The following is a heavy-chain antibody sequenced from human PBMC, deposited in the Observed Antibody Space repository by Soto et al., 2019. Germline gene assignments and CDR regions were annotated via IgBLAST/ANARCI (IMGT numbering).Heavy chain of an antibody. D-gene: IGHD6-13*01. CDR3: AKEIAAAGEDY. V-gene: IGHV3-23*01. J-gene: IGHJ4*02. CDR1: GFTFSSYA. CDR2: ISGSGGST. Sequence: EVQLLESGGGLVQPGGSLRLSCAASGFTFSSYAMSWVRQAPGKGLEWVSAISGSGGSTYYADSVKGRFTISRYNSKDRLYLQMNGMRAEDTAVYYCAKEIAAAGEDYWGQGTLVTVCS.